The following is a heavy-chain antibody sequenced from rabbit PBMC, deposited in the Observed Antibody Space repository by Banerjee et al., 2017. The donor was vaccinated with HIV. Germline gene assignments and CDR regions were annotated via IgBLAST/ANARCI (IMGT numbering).Heavy chain of an antibody. D-gene: IGHD1-1*01. J-gene: IGHJ4*01. Sequence: QSLEESGGGLVQPEGSLTLTCKASGFDFSSNAMCWVRQAPGKRPEWIACIITGSTKLWYASWAKGRFTISKTSSTTVTLQMTSLTAADTATYFCARDGSGGAYDFWLWGQGTLVTVS. CDR3: ARDGSGGAYDFWL. CDR1: GFDFSSNA. V-gene: IGHV1S40*01. CDR2: IITGSTKL.